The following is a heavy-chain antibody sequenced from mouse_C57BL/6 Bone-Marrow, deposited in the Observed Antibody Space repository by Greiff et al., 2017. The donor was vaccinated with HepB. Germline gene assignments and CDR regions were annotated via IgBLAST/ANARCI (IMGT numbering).Heavy chain of an antibody. V-gene: IGHV1-63*01. CDR1: GYTFTNYW. CDR3: ARWYYGSSYGFDV. D-gene: IGHD1-1*01. J-gene: IGHJ1*03. CDR2: IYPGGGYT. Sequence: QVQLKESGAELVRPGTSVKMSCKASGYTFTNYWIGWAKQRPGHGLEWIGDIYPGGGYTNYNEKFKGKATLTADKSSSTAYMQFSSLTSEDSAIYYCARWYYGSSYGFDVWGTGTTVTVSS.